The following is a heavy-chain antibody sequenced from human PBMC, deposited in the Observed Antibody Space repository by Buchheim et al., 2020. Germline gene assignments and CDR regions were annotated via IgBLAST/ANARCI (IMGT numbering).Heavy chain of an antibody. CDR1: GGSISSSYY. D-gene: IGHD1-1*01. V-gene: IGHV4-39*02. CDR2: IYYSGST. Sequence: QVQLQESGPGLVKPSETLSFTCSVAGGSISSSYYWGWTRQPPGEGLDWIGTIYYSGSTYYKPPLKSRVTISVDTSKSQFSLSLKSVTAADTAVYFCARVTGTTFEPWFDPWGQGTL. J-gene: IGHJ5*02. CDR3: ARVTGTTFEPWFDP.